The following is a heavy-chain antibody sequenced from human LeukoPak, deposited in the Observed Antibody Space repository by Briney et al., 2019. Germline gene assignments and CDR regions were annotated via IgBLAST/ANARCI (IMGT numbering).Heavy chain of an antibody. D-gene: IGHD6-13*01. V-gene: IGHV4-61*05. J-gene: IGHJ4*02. CDR3: ARRARATAGGDYFDY. Sequence: PSQTLSLTCTVSGGSISSSSYYWTWIRQPPGKGLEWIGYTYYTGNTNYNPSLRGRVTMSADTSKNQFSLKLNSVTAADTAVYYCARRARATAGGDYFDYWGQGTLVTVSS. CDR2: TYYTGNT. CDR1: GGSISSSSYY.